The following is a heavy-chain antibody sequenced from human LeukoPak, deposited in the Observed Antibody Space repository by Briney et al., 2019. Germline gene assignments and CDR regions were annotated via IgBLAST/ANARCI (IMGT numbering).Heavy chain of an antibody. J-gene: IGHJ5*02. D-gene: IGHD2-15*01. CDR2: ISSSSSYI. CDR3: ARDRGTRYCSGGSCYSSRRFDP. V-gene: IGHV3-21*01. Sequence: GGSLRLSCAASGFTFSSYSMNWVRQAPGKGLEWVSSISSSSSYIYYADSVKGRFTISRDNAKNSLYLQMNSLRAEDTTVYYCARDRGTRYCSGGSCYSSRRFDPWGQGTLVTVSS. CDR1: GFTFSSYS.